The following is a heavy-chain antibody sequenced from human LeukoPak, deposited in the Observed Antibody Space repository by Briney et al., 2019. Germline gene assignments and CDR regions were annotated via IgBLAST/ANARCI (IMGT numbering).Heavy chain of an antibody. J-gene: IGHJ6*02. CDR3: ARVYSSGWYDPYYYYYGMDV. CDR1: GGSISSSSYY. CDR2: IYYSGST. Sequence: PSETLSLTCTVSGGSISSSSYYWGWIRQPPGKGLEWIGSIYYSGSTYYNPSLKSRVTISVDTSKNQFSLKLSSVTAADTAVCYCARVYSSGWYDPYYYYYGMDVWGQGTTVTVSS. D-gene: IGHD6-19*01. V-gene: IGHV4-39*01.